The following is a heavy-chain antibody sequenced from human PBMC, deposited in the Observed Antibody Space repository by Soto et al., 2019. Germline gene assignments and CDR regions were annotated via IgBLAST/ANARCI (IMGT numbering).Heavy chain of an antibody. CDR2: ISAYNGNT. CDR3: ARDKLYVIAAAWTYAFDI. Sequence: ASVKVSCKASGYTFTSYGISWVRQAPGQGLEWMGWISAYNGNTNYAQKLQGRVTMTTDTSTSTAYMELRSLRSDDTAVYYCARDKLYVIAAAWTYAFDIWGQGTMVTVSS. CDR1: GYTFTSYG. V-gene: IGHV1-18*01. D-gene: IGHD6-13*01. J-gene: IGHJ3*02.